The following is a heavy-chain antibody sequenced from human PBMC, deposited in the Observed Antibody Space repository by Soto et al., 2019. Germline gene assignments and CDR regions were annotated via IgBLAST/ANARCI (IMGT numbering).Heavy chain of an antibody. CDR1: GFTFSDYY. J-gene: IGHJ3*02. CDR3: ARDLYSSSAHAFDI. V-gene: IGHV3-11*01. Sequence: PGGSLRLSCAASGFTFSDYYMSWIRQAPGKGLEWVSYISSSGSTIYYADSVKGRFTISRDNAKNSLYLQMNSLRAEDTAVYYCARDLYSSSAHAFDIWGQGTMVTVSS. CDR2: ISSSGSTI. D-gene: IGHD6-6*01.